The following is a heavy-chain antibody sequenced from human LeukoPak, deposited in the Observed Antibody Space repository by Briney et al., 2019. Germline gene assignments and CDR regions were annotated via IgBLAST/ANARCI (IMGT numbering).Heavy chain of an antibody. CDR1: GYSISSGYY. V-gene: IGHV4-38-2*02. D-gene: IGHD1-26*01. CDR2: IYHSGST. CDR3: ARVGAVGAFDY. Sequence: SETLSLTCTVSGYSISSGYYWGWIRQPPGKGLEWIGSIYHSGSTYYNPSLKSRVTISVDTSKNRFSLKLSSVTAADTAVYYCARVGAVGAFDYWGQGTLVTVSS. J-gene: IGHJ4*02.